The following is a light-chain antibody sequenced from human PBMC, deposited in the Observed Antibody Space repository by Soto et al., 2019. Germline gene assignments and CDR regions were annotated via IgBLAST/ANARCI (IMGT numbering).Light chain of an antibody. Sequence: EIVMTHSPATLSVSPGERATLSCGASQSVSSSYLAWYQLKPGLAPRLLIYDASSRATGIPDRFSGSGSGTDFTLTINRLGPEDSAVYYCQQYRSLITFGQGTRLEIK. CDR3: QQYRSLIT. V-gene: IGKV3D-20*01. CDR1: QSVSSSY. J-gene: IGKJ5*01. CDR2: DAS.